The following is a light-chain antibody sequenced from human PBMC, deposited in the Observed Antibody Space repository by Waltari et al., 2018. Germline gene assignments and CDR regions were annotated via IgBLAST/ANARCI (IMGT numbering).Light chain of an antibody. CDR3: SSYTSSSTFNWV. J-gene: IGLJ3*02. CDR1: RSDVGGYNY. V-gene: IGLV2-14*01. CDR2: DVS. Sequence: QSALTQPASVSGSPGQSITISCTGTRSDVGGYNYVSRYQQHPGKAPKLMIYDVSKRPSGVSNRFSGSKSGNTASLTISGLQAEDEADYYCSSYTSSSTFNWVFGGGTKLTVL.